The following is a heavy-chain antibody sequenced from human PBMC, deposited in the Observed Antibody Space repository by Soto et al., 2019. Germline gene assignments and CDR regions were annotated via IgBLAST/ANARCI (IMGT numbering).Heavy chain of an antibody. Sequence: SETLSLTCAVYGGSFSGYYWSWIRQPPGKGLEWIGGINHSGSTNYNPSLKSRVTISVDTSKNQFSLKLSSVTAADTAVYYCARDGKYYDFWSGYYSTKTAYYFDYWGQGTLVTVSS. V-gene: IGHV4-34*01. D-gene: IGHD3-3*01. J-gene: IGHJ4*02. CDR3: ARDGKYYDFWSGYYSTKTAYYFDY. CDR2: INHSGST. CDR1: GGSFSGYY.